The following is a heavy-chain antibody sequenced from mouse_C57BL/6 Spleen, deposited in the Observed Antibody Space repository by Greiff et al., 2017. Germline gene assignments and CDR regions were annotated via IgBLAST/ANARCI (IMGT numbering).Heavy chain of an antibody. CDR3: ASQNELTGSTWFAY. D-gene: IGHD4-1*01. J-gene: IGHJ3*01. CDR2: IWSGGST. CDR1: GFSLTSYG. Sequence: QVQLQQSGPGLVQPSQSLSITCTVSGFSLTSYGVHWVRQSPGKGLEWLGVIWSGGSTDYNAAFISRLSISKDNSKSQVFFKMNSLQADDTAIYYCASQNELTGSTWFAYWGQGTLVTVSA. V-gene: IGHV2-2*01.